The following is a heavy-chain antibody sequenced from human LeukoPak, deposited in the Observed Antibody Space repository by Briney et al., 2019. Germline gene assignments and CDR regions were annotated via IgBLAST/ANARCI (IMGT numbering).Heavy chain of an antibody. CDR1: GGSISSGGYY. CDR2: IYYSGST. Sequence: SQTLSLTCTVSGGSISSGGYYWSWIRQHPGKGLEWIGYIYYSGSTYYNPSLKSRVTISVDTSKNQFSLKLSSVTAADTAVYYCAGDRRGSSYDILTGYTQGTYYYYYYMDVWGKGTTVTVSS. J-gene: IGHJ6*03. V-gene: IGHV4-31*03. D-gene: IGHD3-9*01. CDR3: AGDRRGSSYDILTGYTQGTYYYYYYMDV.